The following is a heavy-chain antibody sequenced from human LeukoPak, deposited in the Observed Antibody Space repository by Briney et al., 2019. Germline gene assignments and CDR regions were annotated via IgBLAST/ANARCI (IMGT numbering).Heavy chain of an antibody. J-gene: IGHJ4*02. D-gene: IGHD6-6*01. V-gene: IGHV3-23*01. CDR3: AKDLIGARPQLFDH. Sequence: GGSLRLSCAASGFTFSNFAMSWVRQAPGKGLEWVSGISDSADSTYYADSVKGQLTISRDNSKNTLYMQMNSLRAEDTAVYYCAKDLIGARPQLFDHWGQGTLVTVSS. CDR1: GFTFSNFA. CDR2: ISDSADST.